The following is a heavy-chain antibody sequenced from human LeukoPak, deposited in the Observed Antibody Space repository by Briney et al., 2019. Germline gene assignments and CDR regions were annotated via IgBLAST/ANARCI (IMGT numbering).Heavy chain of an antibody. CDR1: GSTFSTYW. Sequence: TGGSLRLSCAASGSTFSTYWMHWVRQAPGKGLVWVSQINREGSSTSYADSVKGRFTISRDNAKNTLYLQMNSLRDEDTAVYYCARGYNNYDNNWFDPWGQGTLVTVSS. CDR2: INREGSST. V-gene: IGHV3-74*01. J-gene: IGHJ5*02. CDR3: ARGYNNYDNNWFDP. D-gene: IGHD4-11*01.